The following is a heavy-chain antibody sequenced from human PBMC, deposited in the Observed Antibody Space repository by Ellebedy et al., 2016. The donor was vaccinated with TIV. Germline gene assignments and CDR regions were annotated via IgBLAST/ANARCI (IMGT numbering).Heavy chain of an antibody. Sequence: ASVKVSCXASGYTFTSYGISWVRQAPGQGLEWMGWISAYNGNTNYAQKLQGRVTMTTDTSTSTAYMELRSLRSDDTAVYYCVRNYGLPKRGTAFDIWGQGTMVTVSS. CDR3: VRNYGLPKRGTAFDI. CDR1: GYTFTSYG. V-gene: IGHV1-18*04. J-gene: IGHJ3*02. CDR2: ISAYNGNT. D-gene: IGHD1-7*01.